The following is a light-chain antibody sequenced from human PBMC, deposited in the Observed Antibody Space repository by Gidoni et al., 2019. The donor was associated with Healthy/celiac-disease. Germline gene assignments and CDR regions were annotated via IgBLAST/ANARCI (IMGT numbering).Light chain of an antibody. J-gene: IGLJ2*01. Sequence: QSVLTQPPSPPGTPGQRVPTSCSGSSSNIGSNTVNWYQQLPGTAPKLLIYSNNQRPSGVPDRFSGSKSGTSASLAISGLQSEDEADYYCAAWDDSLNGRVFGGGTKLTVL. CDR1: SSNIGSNT. CDR2: SNN. V-gene: IGLV1-44*01. CDR3: AAWDDSLNGRV.